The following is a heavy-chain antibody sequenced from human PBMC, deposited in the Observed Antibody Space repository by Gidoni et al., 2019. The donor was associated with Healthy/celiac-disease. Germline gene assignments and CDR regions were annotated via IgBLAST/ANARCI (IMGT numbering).Heavy chain of an antibody. D-gene: IGHD6-13*01. Sequence: QVQLQQWGAGLLKPSETLSLPCAVYGGSFSGYYWSWIRQPPGKGLEWIGEINHSGSTNYNPSLKSRVTISVDTSKNQFSLKLSSVTAADTAVYYCARSAQLVGGWFDPWGQGTLVTVSS. V-gene: IGHV4-34*01. J-gene: IGHJ5*02. CDR1: GGSFSGYY. CDR2: INHSGST. CDR3: ARSAQLVGGWFDP.